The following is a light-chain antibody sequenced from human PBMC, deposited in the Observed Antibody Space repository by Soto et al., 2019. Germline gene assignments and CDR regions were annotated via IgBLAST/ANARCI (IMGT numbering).Light chain of an antibody. CDR2: VSS. CDR3: QQYGSSPPYT. V-gene: IGKV3-20*01. J-gene: IGKJ2*01. CDR1: QSVSNNY. Sequence: EVVLTQSPGTLYLSPGERATLSCRASQSVSNNYLAWYQQKPGQSPNLLIFVSSDSATGIPDRFSGSGSGTDFTLTISSLEPEDFAVYYCQQYGSSPPYTFGQGTKLEIK.